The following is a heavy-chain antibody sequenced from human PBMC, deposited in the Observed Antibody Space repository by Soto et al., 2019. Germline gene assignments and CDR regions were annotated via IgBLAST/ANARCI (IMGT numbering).Heavy chain of an antibody. CDR3: ASYPGDWYFDL. Sequence: GGSLRLSCAASGFTFGDYGMSWVRQAPGKGLEWVSGINWNGGSTGYADSVKGRFTISRDNAKNSLYLQMNSLRAEDTALYYCASYPGDWYFDLWGRGTLVTVSS. CDR1: GFTFGDYG. D-gene: IGHD3-16*02. CDR2: INWNGGST. V-gene: IGHV3-20*04. J-gene: IGHJ2*01.